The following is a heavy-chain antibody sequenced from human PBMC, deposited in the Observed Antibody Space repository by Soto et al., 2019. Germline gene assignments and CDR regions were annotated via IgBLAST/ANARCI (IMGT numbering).Heavy chain of an antibody. CDR3: ARVSGTGTMDY. CDR2: ISSSSSYI. D-gene: IGHD1-7*01. CDR1: GFTFSSYT. V-gene: IGHV3-21*01. J-gene: IGHJ4*02. Sequence: EVQLVESGGGLVKPGGSLRLSCAASGFTFSSYTMNWVRQAPGKGLEWVSSISSSSSYIYYADSVKGRFTISRDNAKNSLYLQMNSLRAEDTAVYYCARVSGTGTMDYWGQGTLVTVSS.